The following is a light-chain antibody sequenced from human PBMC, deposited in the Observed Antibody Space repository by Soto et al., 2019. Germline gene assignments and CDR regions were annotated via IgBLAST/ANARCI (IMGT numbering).Light chain of an antibody. CDR3: QQSYSTPWT. Sequence: IHSTQSPSSLSASVGDTIILTCRSSQGIRTDLGWYQQKPGKAPKLLIYAASSLQSGVPSRFSGSGSGTDFTLTISSLQPEDFATYYCQQSYSTPWTFGQGTKVDIK. CDR1: QGIRTD. V-gene: IGKV1-39*01. J-gene: IGKJ1*01. CDR2: AAS.